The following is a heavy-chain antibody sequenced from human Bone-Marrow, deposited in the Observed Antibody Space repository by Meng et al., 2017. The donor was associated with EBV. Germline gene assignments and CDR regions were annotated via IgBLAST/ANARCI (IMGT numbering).Heavy chain of an antibody. V-gene: IGHV1-3*01. J-gene: IGHJ5*02. CDR2: INPGNGNT. CDR3: ARGYYDSSGSYNWFDP. D-gene: IGHD3-22*01. CDR1: GYTFTTYT. Sequence: QAQLVQSWAEVKKPGASVKVSCKASGYTFTTYTIHWVRQAPGQRLEWMGWINPGNGNTEYSQKFQGRLTFTRDTSASTAYMELSSLRSEDTAIYYCARGYYDSSGSYNWFDPWGQGTLVTVSS.